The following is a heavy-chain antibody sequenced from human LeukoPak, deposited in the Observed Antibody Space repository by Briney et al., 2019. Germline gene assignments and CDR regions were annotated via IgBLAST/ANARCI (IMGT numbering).Heavy chain of an antibody. CDR2: IRYDGSNK. Sequence: GGSLRLSCAASGFTFSSYGMHWARQAPGKGLEWVAFIRYDGSNKYYADSVKGRFTISRDNSKNTLYLQMNSLRAEDTAVYYCAKDHLGYCSSTSCSGGSDCWGQGTLVTVSS. CDR1: GFTFSSYG. D-gene: IGHD2-2*01. CDR3: AKDHLGYCSSTSCSGGSDC. J-gene: IGHJ4*02. V-gene: IGHV3-30*02.